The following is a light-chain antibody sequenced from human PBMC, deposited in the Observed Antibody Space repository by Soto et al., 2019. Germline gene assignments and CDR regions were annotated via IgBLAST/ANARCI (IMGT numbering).Light chain of an antibody. CDR3: QQHGTSPIT. CDR2: GAS. J-gene: IGKJ5*01. V-gene: IGKV3-20*01. CDR1: QSVSSSD. Sequence: EIVLTQSPGTLSLSPGERATLSCRASQSVSSSDLAWYQQKPGQAPRLLIYGASSRATGIPDRFSGSGSGTDFTLTISRLEPEDFAVYYCQQHGTSPITFGQGTRLEIK.